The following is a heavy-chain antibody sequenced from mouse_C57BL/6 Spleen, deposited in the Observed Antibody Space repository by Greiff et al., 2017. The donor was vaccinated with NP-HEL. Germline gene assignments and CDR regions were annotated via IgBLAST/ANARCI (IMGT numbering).Heavy chain of an antibody. CDR3: QYGNFDY. Sequence: QVQLKQSGAELVRPGASVTLSCKASGYTFTDYEMHWVKQTPVHGLEWIGAIDPETGGTAYNQKFKGKAILTADKSSSTAYMELRSLTSEDSAVYYCQYGNFDYWGQGTTLTVSS. CDR2: IDPETGGT. J-gene: IGHJ2*01. CDR1: GYTFTDYE. V-gene: IGHV1-15*01. D-gene: IGHD2-1*01.